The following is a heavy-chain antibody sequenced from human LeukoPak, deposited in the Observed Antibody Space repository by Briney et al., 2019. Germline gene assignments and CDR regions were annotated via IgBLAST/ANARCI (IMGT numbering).Heavy chain of an antibody. CDR1: GFTFSNYA. J-gene: IGHJ6*02. D-gene: IGHD5-12*01. Sequence: GGSLRLSCAASGFTFSNYAMSWVRQAPGKGLEWVSAISGSGGTTYYADSVKGRFTISRDNSLYLQMNSLRAEDTAVYYCARDERGYSGYDYGHYYYYGMDVWGQGTTVTVSS. CDR2: ISGSGGTT. CDR3: ARDERGYSGYDYGHYYYYGMDV. V-gene: IGHV3-23*01.